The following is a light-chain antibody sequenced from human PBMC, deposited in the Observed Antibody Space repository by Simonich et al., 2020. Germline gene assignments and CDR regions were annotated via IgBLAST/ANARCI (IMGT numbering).Light chain of an antibody. CDR3: QQYYSTPYT. V-gene: IGKV4-1*01. J-gene: IGKJ2*01. CDR2: WAS. CDR1: QSVLYSSNNKNY. Sequence: DIVMTQSPDSLAVSLGERATINCKSSQSVLYSSNNKNYLAWYKQKPGQPPKLLIYWASTRESGVPDRFSGSGSGTDFTLTISSLQAEDVAVYYCQQYYSTPYTFGHGTKLEIK.